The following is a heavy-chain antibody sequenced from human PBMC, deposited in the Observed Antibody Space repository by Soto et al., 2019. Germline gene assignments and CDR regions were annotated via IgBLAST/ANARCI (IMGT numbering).Heavy chain of an antibody. J-gene: IGHJ4*02. CDR2: IFYSGTT. Sequence: SETLSLTCTVSGGSISSYYWSWIRQPPGRGLEWIGYIFYSGTTNYNPSLKSRVTISVDTSKNQFSLKLSSVTAADTAVYYCVRESSSRFDRWGQGTLVTVS. CDR1: GGSISSYY. CDR3: VRESSSRFDR. V-gene: IGHV4-59*01. D-gene: IGHD2-15*01.